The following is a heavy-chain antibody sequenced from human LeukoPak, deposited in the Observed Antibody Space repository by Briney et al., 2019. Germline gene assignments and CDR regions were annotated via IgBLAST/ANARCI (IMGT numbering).Heavy chain of an antibody. CDR1: GGSISSYY. D-gene: IGHD4-17*01. Sequence: SETLSLTCTVSGGSISSYYWSWIRQPPGKGLEWIGYIYYSGSTNYNPSLKSRVTISVDTSKNQFSLKLSSVTAADTAVYYCARLTRGDYESEYWGQGTLVTVSS. V-gene: IGHV4-59*08. J-gene: IGHJ4*02. CDR2: IYYSGST. CDR3: ARLTRGDYESEY.